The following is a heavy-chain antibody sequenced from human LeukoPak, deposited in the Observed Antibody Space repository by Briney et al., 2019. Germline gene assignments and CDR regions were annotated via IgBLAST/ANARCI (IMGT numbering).Heavy chain of an antibody. D-gene: IGHD3-16*01. Sequence: VASVKVSCKASGGTFSSYAISWVRQAPGQGLEWMGGIIPIFGTANYAQKFQGRVTITADESTSTAYMELSSLRSEDTAVYYCARGIRGDFVAFDIWGQGTMVTVSS. CDR1: GGTFSSYA. V-gene: IGHV1-69*13. J-gene: IGHJ3*02. CDR3: ARGIRGDFVAFDI. CDR2: IIPIFGTA.